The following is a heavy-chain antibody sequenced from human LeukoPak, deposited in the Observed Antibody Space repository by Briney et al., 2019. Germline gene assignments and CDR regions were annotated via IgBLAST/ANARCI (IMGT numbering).Heavy chain of an antibody. Sequence: PGGSLRLSCAASGFTFSDYWIHWVRQAPGKGLVWVSRINTDGSITNYADSVKGRFSISTDNAKNTLYLQMSSLRAEDTAVYYCERDRGPRRGFRFGEPYNYGAQGPWVPFSS. V-gene: IGHV3-74*01. J-gene: IGHJ4*02. D-gene: IGHD3-16*01. CDR3: ERDRGPRRGFRFGEPYNY. CDR1: GFTFSDYW. CDR2: INTDGSIT.